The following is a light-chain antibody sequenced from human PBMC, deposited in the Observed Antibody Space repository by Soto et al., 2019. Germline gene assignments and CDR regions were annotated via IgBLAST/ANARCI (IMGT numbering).Light chain of an antibody. CDR2: VTS. CDR3: HQRQSWPRR. CDR1: QTLSNR. Sequence: EIVLTQSPATLSSFPGERVTLSCRASQTLSNRLAWYQHKPGQAPRLLIYVTSNRATVIPARFSGSGSGTDYTLTISSPEPGDSAVYDCHQRQSWPRRFGQGTKVEIK. V-gene: IGKV3-11*01. J-gene: IGKJ1*01.